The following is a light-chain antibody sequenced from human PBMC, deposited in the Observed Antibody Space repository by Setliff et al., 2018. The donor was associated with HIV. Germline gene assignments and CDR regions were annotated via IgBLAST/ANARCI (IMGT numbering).Light chain of an antibody. CDR3: GAWDNSLSVYV. CDR2: ENN. CDR1: SSNIANDY. J-gene: IGLJ1*01. Sequence: QSVLTQPPSVSAAPGQKVTISCSGSSSNIANDYVSWFQQVPGTAPKLLIYENNKRPSGTPERVSASKSGTSATLGITGLQTGDEADYYCGAWDNSLSVYVFGTGTKGTVL. V-gene: IGLV1-51*02.